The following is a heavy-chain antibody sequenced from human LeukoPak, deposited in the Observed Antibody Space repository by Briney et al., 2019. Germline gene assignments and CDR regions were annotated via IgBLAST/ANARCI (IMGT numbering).Heavy chain of an antibody. J-gene: IGHJ4*02. CDR1: GFTFNTQD. CDR2: ITIAGGT. CDR3: GKGRVSD. Sequence: PGGSLRLSCAASGFTFNTQDTRWVRQAPGKGLEWVSSITIAGGTFYADSVRGRFTISRDNSKNTLDLQMNSLRVEDTAVYYCGKGRVSDWGQGTLVTVSS. D-gene: IGHD6-19*01. V-gene: IGHV3-23*01.